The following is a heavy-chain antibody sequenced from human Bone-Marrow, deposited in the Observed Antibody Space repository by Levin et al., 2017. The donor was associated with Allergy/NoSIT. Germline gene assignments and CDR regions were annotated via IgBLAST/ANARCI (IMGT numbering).Heavy chain of an antibody. Sequence: SVKVSCKASGGTFSTFVISWVRQAPGQGLEWMGGIIAMFDTPNYAQKFHGRVTITADESTSTAFMDLSRLRSEDTAVYYCARAQYTDTKEDFWSASNYYYGMDVWGQGTSVTVSS. CDR1: GGTFSTFV. CDR3: ARAQYTDTKEDFWSASNYYYGMDV. J-gene: IGHJ6*02. CDR2: IIAMFDTP. D-gene: IGHD3-3*01. V-gene: IGHV1-69*13.